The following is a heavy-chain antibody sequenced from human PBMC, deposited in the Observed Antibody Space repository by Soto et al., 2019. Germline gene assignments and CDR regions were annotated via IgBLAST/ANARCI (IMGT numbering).Heavy chain of an antibody. CDR2: ISYDGSNK. Sequence: SLRLSCAASGFTFSSYGMHWVRQAPGKGLEWVAVISYDGSNKYYADSVKGRFTISRDNSKNTLYLQMNSLRAEDTAVYYCAKDCVGVRLDYWGQGTLVTVSS. CDR3: AKDCVGVRLDY. CDR1: GFTFSSYG. J-gene: IGHJ4*02. V-gene: IGHV3-30*18.